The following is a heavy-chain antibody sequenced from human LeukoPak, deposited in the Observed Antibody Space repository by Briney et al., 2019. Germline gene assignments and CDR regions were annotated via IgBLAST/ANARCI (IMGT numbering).Heavy chain of an antibody. CDR3: ARAGVGSFDY. Sequence: PSETLSLTCAVYGGSFSGYYWSWIRQPPGKGLEWIGEINHSGSTNYNPSLKSRVTISVDTSKNQFSLKLSSVTAADTAAYYCARAGVGSFDYWGQGTLVTVSS. V-gene: IGHV4-34*01. CDR1: GGSFSGYY. D-gene: IGHD1-26*01. CDR2: INHSGST. J-gene: IGHJ4*02.